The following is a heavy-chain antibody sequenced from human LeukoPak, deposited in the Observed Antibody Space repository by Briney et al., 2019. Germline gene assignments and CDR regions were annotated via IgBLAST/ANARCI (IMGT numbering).Heavy chain of an antibody. V-gene: IGHV4-34*01. CDR1: GGSFSGYY. Sequence: SETLSLTCAVYGGSFSGYYWSWIRQPPGKGPEWIGEINHSGSTNYNPSLKSRVTISVDTSKNQFSLKLSSVTAADTAVYYCVSSGGDLQHWGQGTLVIVSS. D-gene: IGHD2-21*02. CDR3: VSSGGDLQH. CDR2: INHSGST. J-gene: IGHJ1*01.